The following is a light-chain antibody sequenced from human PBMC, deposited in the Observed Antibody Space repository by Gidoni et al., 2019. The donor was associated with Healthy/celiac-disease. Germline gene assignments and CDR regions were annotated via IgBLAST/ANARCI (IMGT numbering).Light chain of an antibody. CDR1: QSISSW. Sequence: DIQMTQSPSTLSASVGDRVTITCRASQSISSWLAWYQQKPGKAPKLLNYDASSLESGVPSRFGGSGSGTEFTLTISSLHPDDFATYYCQQYNSYSTWTFGQGTKVEIK. J-gene: IGKJ1*01. CDR3: QQYNSYSTWT. V-gene: IGKV1-5*01. CDR2: DAS.